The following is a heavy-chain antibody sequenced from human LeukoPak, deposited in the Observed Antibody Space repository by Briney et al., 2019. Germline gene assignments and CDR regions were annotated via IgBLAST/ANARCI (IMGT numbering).Heavy chain of an antibody. J-gene: IGHJ6*02. CDR2: ISSSGSTI. D-gene: IGHD2-8*01. CDR1: GFTFSSYE. Sequence: PGGSLRLSCAASGFTFSSYEMNWVRQAPGKGLEWVSYISSSGSTIYYADSVRGRFALSRDNSKNTLYLQMSSLRAEDTAVYYCAKDEMYYYDGTDVWGQGTTVTVSS. V-gene: IGHV3-48*03. CDR3: AKDEMYYYDGTDV.